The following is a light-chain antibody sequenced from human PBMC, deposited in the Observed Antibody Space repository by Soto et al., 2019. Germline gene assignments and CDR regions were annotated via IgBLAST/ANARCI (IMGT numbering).Light chain of an antibody. V-gene: IGKV3-15*01. J-gene: IGKJ2*01. CDR1: HSVSSN. CDR2: GAS. Sequence: EIVMTQFPDTLSVSPGERATLSCRASHSVSSNLAWYQQKPGQAPRLLIYGASTRATGIPARFSGSGSGTAFTLTISSLQSEDLAIYDCQQYNNWRRTFGQGTKVDIK. CDR3: QQYNNWRRT.